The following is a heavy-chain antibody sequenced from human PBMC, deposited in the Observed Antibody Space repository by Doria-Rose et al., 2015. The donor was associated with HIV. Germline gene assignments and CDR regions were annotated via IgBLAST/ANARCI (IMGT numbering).Heavy chain of an antibody. Sequence: QVQLVQSGGGVVQSGRSLRLSCVAPGFTFSNFAIHWVRQAPDKGLVRVSVILYDGGNQHYADSVKGRFTISRDNSKNTVYLQMDTLRPEDTAVYFCARDEFRGYDIYDGLDVWGQGTTVTVSS. CDR3: ARDEFRGYDIYDGLDV. CDR2: ILYDGGNQ. CDR1: GFTFSNFA. V-gene: IGHV3-30*04. J-gene: IGHJ6*02. D-gene: IGHD5-12*01.